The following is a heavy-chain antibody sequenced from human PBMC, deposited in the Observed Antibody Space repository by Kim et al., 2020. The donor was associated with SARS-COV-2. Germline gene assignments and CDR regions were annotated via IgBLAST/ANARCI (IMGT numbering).Heavy chain of an antibody. CDR1: GGTFSSYA. CDR3: ARDYLSRLRPPYHEYSSTPN. Sequence: SVKVSCKASGGTFSSYAISWVRQAPGQGLEWMGGIIPIFGTANYAQKFQGRVTITADESTSTAYMELSSLRSEDTAVYYCARDYLSRLRPPYHEYSSTPNWGQGTLVTVSS. D-gene: IGHD6-6*01. CDR2: IIPIFGTA. V-gene: IGHV1-69*13. J-gene: IGHJ4*02.